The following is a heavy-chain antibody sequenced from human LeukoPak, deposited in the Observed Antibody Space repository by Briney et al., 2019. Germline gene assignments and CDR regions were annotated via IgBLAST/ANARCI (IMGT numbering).Heavy chain of an antibody. D-gene: IGHD3-16*01. V-gene: IGHV3-74*01. CDR2: INSDGSST. CDR3: AKSDGGGRYYFHY. CDR1: GFTFSSYW. Sequence: PGGSLRLSCAASGFTFSSYWMHWVRQAPGKGLVGVSRINSDGSSTSYADSVKGRFTISRDNAKNTLYLQMNSLRAEDTAVYYCAKSDGGGRYYFHYWGQGTLVTVSS. J-gene: IGHJ4*02.